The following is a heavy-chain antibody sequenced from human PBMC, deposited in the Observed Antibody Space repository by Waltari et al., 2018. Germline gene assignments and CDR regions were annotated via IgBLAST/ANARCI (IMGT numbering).Heavy chain of an antibody. J-gene: IGHJ3*02. D-gene: IGHD3-10*01. CDR2: IYYSGST. CDR1: GGSISSSRYY. Sequence: QLQLQESGPGLVKPSETLSLTCTVSGGSISSSRYYWGWIRQPPGKGLEWIGSIYYSGSTYYNPSLKSRVTISVDTSKNQFSLKLSSVTAADTAVYYCARRYSGNYYDDAFDIWGQGTMVTVSS. CDR3: ARRYSGNYYDDAFDI. V-gene: IGHV4-39*01.